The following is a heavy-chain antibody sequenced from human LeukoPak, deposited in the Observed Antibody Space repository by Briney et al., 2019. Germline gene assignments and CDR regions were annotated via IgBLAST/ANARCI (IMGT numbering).Heavy chain of an antibody. Sequence: GGSLRLSCAASGFTVSSNYMSWVRQAPGKGLEWVSVIYSGGSTYYADSVKGRFTISRDNSKNTLYLQMNSLRAEDTAVYYCARGMELAAAGREGFDYWGQGTLVTVSS. CDR1: GFTVSSNY. CDR3: ARGMELAAAGREGFDY. D-gene: IGHD6-13*01. V-gene: IGHV3-66*01. CDR2: IYSGGST. J-gene: IGHJ4*02.